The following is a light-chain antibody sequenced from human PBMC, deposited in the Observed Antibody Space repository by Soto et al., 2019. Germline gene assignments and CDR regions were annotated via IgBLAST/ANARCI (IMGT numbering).Light chain of an antibody. CDR1: SSNIGSNT. J-gene: IGLJ7*01. CDR3: ASWDDTLNVAV. V-gene: IGLV1-44*01. Sequence: QSVLTQPPSASGTPGQRVTISCSGSSSNIGSNTVNWYQQLPGTAPKLLIYGNSEWPSGVPDRFSGSKSGTSGSLAISGLQSEDEADYYCASWDDTLNVAVFGGGTQLTVL. CDR2: GNS.